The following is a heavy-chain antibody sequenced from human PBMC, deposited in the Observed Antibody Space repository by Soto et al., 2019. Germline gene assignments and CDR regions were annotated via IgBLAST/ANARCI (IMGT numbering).Heavy chain of an antibody. D-gene: IGHD6-19*01. CDR1: GFIFSDYG. CDR2: ISSDGFTK. J-gene: IGHJ4*02. CDR3: AKEAGAWFHFDY. V-gene: IGHV3-30*18. Sequence: GGSLRLSCAASGFIFSDYGMHWVRQAPGKGLEWVAVISSDGFTKNYGGSVKGRFTISRDNSKNILYLEMNSLRVDDTAMYYCAKEAGAWFHFDYWGQGTLVTGSS.